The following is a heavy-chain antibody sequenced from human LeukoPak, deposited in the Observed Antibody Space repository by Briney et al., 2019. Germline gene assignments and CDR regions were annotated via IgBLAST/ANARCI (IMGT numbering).Heavy chain of an antibody. CDR3: ATSARRDSSGYYNNWFDP. D-gene: IGHD3-22*01. J-gene: IGHJ5*02. CDR2: INPSGGST. Sequence: ASVKVSCKASGYTFTSYYMHWVRQAPGQGLEWMGIINPSGGSTSYAQKFQGRVTMTRDMSTSTVYMELSSLRSEDTAVYYCATSARRDSSGYYNNWFDPWGQGTLVTVSS. CDR1: GYTFTSYY. V-gene: IGHV1-46*01.